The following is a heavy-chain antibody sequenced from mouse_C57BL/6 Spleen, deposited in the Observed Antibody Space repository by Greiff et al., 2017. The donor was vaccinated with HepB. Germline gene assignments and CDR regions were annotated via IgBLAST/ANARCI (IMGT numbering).Heavy chain of an antibody. CDR3: ARGDDDVVGVSMDY. J-gene: IGHJ4*01. CDR2: INPNYGTT. Sequence: VQLQQSGPELVKPGASVKISCKASGYSFTDYNTNSVKQSNGKSLEGIGVINPNYGTTRYNQKFKGKATLTVDQSSSTADMQLNSLTSEDASVYYCARGDDDVVGVSMDYWCHVTSVTVSS. CDR1: GYSFTDYN. V-gene: IGHV1-39*01. D-gene: IGHD2-4*01.